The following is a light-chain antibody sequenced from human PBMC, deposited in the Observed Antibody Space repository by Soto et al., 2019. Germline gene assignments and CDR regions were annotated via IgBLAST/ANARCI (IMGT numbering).Light chain of an antibody. CDR3: LQHNTYPWT. CDR2: AAS. CDR1: QGISSW. Sequence: DIQMTQSPSSVSASVGDRVTITCRASQGISSWLAWYQQKPGKAPKRLIYAASSLDSEVPLRFSGSGSGTEFALTISSLQPEDFATYYCLQHNTYPWTFGQGTKVDIK. V-gene: IGKV1-17*03. J-gene: IGKJ1*01.